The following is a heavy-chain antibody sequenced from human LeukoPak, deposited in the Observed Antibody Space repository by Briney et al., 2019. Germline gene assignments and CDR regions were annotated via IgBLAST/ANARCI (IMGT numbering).Heavy chain of an antibody. CDR1: GFIFSTFA. J-gene: IGHJ4*02. V-gene: IGHV3-23*01. Sequence: GGSLRLSCAVSGFIFSTFAMTWVRQAPGKGLEWVSSLSDSAVSSYYADSVKGRFTISRDNSKNTLYLQMNSLRAEDTATYYCAKAPDSSGFPSYFDSWGQGT. D-gene: IGHD3-22*01. CDR2: LSDSAVSS. CDR3: AKAPDSSGFPSYFDS.